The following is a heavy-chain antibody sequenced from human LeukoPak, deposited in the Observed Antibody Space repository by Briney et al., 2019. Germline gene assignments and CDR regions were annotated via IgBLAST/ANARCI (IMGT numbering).Heavy chain of an antibody. CDR3: AKGHGGSTWSMGGDY. Sequence: PGGSLRLSCAASGFTFSSYAMSWVRQAPGKGLEWVSGIRGNGGSTYYADSVKGRFIISRDNSKNTLYLQMNSLRAEDTAVYYCAKGHGGSTWSMGGDYWGQGTLVTVSS. CDR1: GFTFSSYA. D-gene: IGHD6-13*01. CDR2: IRGNGGST. V-gene: IGHV3-23*01. J-gene: IGHJ4*02.